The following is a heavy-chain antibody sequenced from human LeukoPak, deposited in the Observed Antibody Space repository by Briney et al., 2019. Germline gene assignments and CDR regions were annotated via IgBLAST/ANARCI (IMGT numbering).Heavy chain of an antibody. Sequence: ASVKVSCKASGYTFASYYMHWVRQAPGQGLEWMGIISPSGGSTSYAQKFQGRVTMTRDTSTSTVYMELSSLRSEDTAVYYCARSDGDGYRPWGQGTLVTVSS. V-gene: IGHV1-46*01. CDR2: ISPSGGST. CDR3: ARSDGDGYRP. CDR1: GYTFASYY. J-gene: IGHJ5*02. D-gene: IGHD5-12*01.